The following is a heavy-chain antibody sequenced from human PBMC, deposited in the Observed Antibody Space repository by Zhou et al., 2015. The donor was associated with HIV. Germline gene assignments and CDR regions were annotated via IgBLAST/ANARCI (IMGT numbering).Heavy chain of an antibody. CDR2: VSAYNGHT. Sequence: QVQLVQSGAEVKKPGAAVKVSCKASGYTFTNYGISWVRQAPGQGLEWMGWVSAYNGHTIYAQKFQGRVTMTTHTSTGTAYMELMSLRSDDTAVYYCARDSSPTHPHDHWGQGTLVTVSS. D-gene: IGHD6-19*01. V-gene: IGHV1-18*01. J-gene: IGHJ4*02. CDR1: GYTFTNYG. CDR3: ARDSSPTHPHDH.